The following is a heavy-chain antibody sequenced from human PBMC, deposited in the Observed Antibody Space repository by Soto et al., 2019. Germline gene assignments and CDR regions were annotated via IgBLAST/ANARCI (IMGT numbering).Heavy chain of an antibody. V-gene: IGHV4-30-4*01. Sequence: SETLSLTCTVSGGSISSGDYYWSWIRQPPGKGLEWIGYIYYSGSTYYNPSLKSRVTISVDTSKNRFSLKLSSVTAADTAVYYCASTMSDFFDYWGQGTLVTVSS. CDR1: GGSISSGDYY. J-gene: IGHJ4*02. D-gene: IGHD3-22*01. CDR2: IYYSGST. CDR3: ASTMSDFFDY.